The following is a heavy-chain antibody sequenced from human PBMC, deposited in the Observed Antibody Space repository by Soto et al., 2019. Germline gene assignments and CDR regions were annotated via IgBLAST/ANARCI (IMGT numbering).Heavy chain of an antibody. Sequence: PSETLSLTCTVSGGSISSGGYYWSWIRQHPGKGLEWIGYIYYSGSTYYNPSLKSRVTISVDTSKNQFSLKLSSVTAADTAVYYCARGAEGYYDSSGYAPGAFDIWGQGTMVNVSS. D-gene: IGHD3-22*01. CDR3: ARGAEGYYDSSGYAPGAFDI. J-gene: IGHJ3*02. CDR2: IYYSGST. CDR1: GGSISSGGYY. V-gene: IGHV4-31*03.